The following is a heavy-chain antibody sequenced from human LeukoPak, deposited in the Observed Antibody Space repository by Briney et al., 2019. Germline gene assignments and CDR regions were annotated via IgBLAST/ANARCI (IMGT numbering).Heavy chain of an antibody. CDR1: GFTFSSYA. J-gene: IGHJ4*02. D-gene: IGHD5-18*01. Sequence: GGSLRLSCAASGFTFSSYAMIWVRQAPGKGLEGVSAISGSGGSTYYADSVKGRFTISRDNSKNTLYLQMNSLRAEDTAVYYCAKDLQKYSYGPYYFDYWGQGTLVTVSS. CDR2: ISGSGGST. V-gene: IGHV3-23*01. CDR3: AKDLQKYSYGPYYFDY.